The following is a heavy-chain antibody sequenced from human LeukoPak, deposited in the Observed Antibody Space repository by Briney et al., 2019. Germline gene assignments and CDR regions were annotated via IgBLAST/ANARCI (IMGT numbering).Heavy chain of an antibody. CDR3: ARIPWLRTRKAY. Sequence: SETLSLTCAVYGGSFSGYYWSWIRQPPGKGLEWIGEINHSGSTNYNPSLKSRVTISVDTSKNQFSLKLSSVTAADTAVYYCARIPWLRTRKAYWGQGTLVTVSS. CDR1: GGSFSGYY. CDR2: INHSGST. V-gene: IGHV4-34*01. D-gene: IGHD5-12*01. J-gene: IGHJ4*02.